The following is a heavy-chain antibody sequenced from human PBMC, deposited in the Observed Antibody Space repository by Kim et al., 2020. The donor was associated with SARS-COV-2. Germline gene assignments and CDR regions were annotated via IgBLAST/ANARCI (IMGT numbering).Heavy chain of an antibody. V-gene: IGHV3-21*01. Sequence: GGSLRLSCAASGFTFSSYSMNWVRQAPGKGLEWVSFISSSSSYIYYADSVKGRFTISSDNAKNSLYLQMNSLRAEDTAVYYCARDVSVEYGSESYYNSPAVDYWGQDTLVTVSS. J-gene: IGHJ4*02. D-gene: IGHD3-10*01. CDR2: ISSSSSYI. CDR3: ARDVSVEYGSESYYNSPAVDY. CDR1: GFTFSSYS.